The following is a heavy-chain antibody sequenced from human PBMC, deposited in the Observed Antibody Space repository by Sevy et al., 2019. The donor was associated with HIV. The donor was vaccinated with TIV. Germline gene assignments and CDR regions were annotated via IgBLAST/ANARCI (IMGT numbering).Heavy chain of an antibody. D-gene: IGHD1-7*01. V-gene: IGHV1-69*13. Sequence: ASVKVSCKASGGTFSSYAISWVRQAPGQGLEWMGGIIPIFGTANYAQKFQGRVTITADESTSTAYMELSSLRSEDTAVYYCARAALYITGTTRSYKWFDPWGQGTLVTVSS. CDR2: IIPIFGTA. CDR3: ARAALYITGTTRSYKWFDP. J-gene: IGHJ5*02. CDR1: GGTFSSYA.